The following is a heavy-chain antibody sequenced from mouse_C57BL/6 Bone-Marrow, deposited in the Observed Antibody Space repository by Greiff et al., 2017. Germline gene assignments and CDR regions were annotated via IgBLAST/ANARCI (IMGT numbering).Heavy chain of an antibody. J-gene: IGHJ1*03. Sequence: EVKLEESGGDLVKPGGSLKLSCAASGFTFSSYGMSWVRQTPDKRLEWVATISSGGSYTYYPDSVKGRFTISRDNAKNTLYLQMSSLKSEDTAMYYCARRGDGRDWYFDVWYTGTTVTVTS. CDR2: ISSGGSYT. CDR3: ARRGDGRDWYFDV. CDR1: GFTFSSYG. V-gene: IGHV5-6*02.